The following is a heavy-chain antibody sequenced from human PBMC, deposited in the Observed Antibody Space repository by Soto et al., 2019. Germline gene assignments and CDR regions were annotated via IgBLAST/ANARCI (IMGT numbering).Heavy chain of an antibody. Sequence: QVQLVQSGAEVKKPGSSVKVSCKASGGTFSSYTISWVRQAPGQGLEWMGRIIPILGIANYAQNFQGRVTITXXKXTXXAYVELSSLRPEDTAVYYCAREGAVMGATQAWFDPWGQGTLVTVSS. CDR2: IIPILGIA. J-gene: IGHJ5*02. D-gene: IGHD1-26*01. CDR1: GGTFSSYT. CDR3: AREGAVMGATQAWFDP. V-gene: IGHV1-69*08.